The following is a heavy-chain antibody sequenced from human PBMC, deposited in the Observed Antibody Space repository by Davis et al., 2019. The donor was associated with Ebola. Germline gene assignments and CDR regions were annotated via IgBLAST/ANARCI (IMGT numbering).Heavy chain of an antibody. CDR1: GGSISSSSYY. CDR3: ARAYSSSSLFY. Sequence: SETLSLTCTVSGGSISSSSYYWSWIRQPPGKGLEWIGEINHSGSTNYNPSLKSRVTISVDTSKNQFSLKLSSVTAADTAVYYCARAYSSSSLFYWGQGTLVTVSS. CDR2: INHSGST. V-gene: IGHV4-39*07. D-gene: IGHD6-13*01. J-gene: IGHJ4*02.